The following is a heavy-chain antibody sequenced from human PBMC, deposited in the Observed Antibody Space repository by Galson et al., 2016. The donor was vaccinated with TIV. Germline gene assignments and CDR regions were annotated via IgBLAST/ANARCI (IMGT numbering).Heavy chain of an antibody. D-gene: IGHD2-15*01. V-gene: IGHV1-69*05. CDR3: ARPRAYSNKWWFDY. CDR1: GGAFTTYV. J-gene: IGHJ4*02. Sequence: SVKVSCKAPGGAFTTYVITWVRQAPGQGLEWIGGIIPIFGSANYAQKFQGRVTITTEESTSTAYMELRSLRSDDTAVYYCARPRAYSNKWWFDYWGQGTLVTVSS. CDR2: IIPIFGSA.